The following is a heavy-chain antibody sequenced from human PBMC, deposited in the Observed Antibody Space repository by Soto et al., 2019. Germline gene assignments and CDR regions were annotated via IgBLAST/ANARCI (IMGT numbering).Heavy chain of an antibody. CDR3: ARHAGSGSSSYGMDV. CDR2: IYPGDSDT. Sequence: GESLKISCKGSGYSFTIYWIGWVRQMPGKGLEWMGIIYPGDSDTRYSPSFQGQVTVSADKSISTAYLQWSSLKASDTAMYYCARHAGSGSSSYGMDVWGQGTTVTVSS. V-gene: IGHV5-51*01. J-gene: IGHJ6*02. D-gene: IGHD3-10*01. CDR1: GYSFTIYW.